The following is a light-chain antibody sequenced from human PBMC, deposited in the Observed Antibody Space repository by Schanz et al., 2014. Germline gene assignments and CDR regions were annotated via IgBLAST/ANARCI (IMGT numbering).Light chain of an antibody. Sequence: QSVLTQPPSASGTPGQRVTISCSGSSSNIGANYHVHWYQQLPGAAPKILIYGNNNRPSGVPDRFSGSKSGTSASLAITGLQAEDEGDYYCSSYAGTNNFGVFGGGTKVTVL. V-gene: IGLV1-40*01. J-gene: IGLJ3*02. CDR1: SSNIGANYH. CDR3: SSYAGTNNFGV. CDR2: GNN.